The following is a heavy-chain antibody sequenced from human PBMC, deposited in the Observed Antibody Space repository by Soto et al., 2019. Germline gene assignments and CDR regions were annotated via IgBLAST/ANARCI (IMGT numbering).Heavy chain of an antibody. D-gene: IGHD3-22*01. J-gene: IGHJ4*02. Sequence: QVQLVQSAAEMKKPGASVQVSCKAFGYPFVNFAFNWVRQAPGKGPDWIGWSSPSNGNTNYAQTLQGRLTLTADTSTGTAHVELRGLTSDYTAMYYCARLQFNYYDSSVYFFSDHWGRGTQVTVSS. CDR1: GYPFVNFA. CDR3: ARLQFNYYDSSVYFFSDH. CDR2: SSPSNGNT. V-gene: IGHV1-18*01.